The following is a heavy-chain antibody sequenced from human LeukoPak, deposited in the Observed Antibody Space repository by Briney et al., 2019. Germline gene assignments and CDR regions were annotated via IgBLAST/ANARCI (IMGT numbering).Heavy chain of an antibody. Sequence: GGSLRLSCAASGFTFSSYSMNCVRQALGKGLEWVSSISSSSSYIYYAESVKGRFTISRDNAKNSLYLQMNSLRAEDTAVYYCARDLAYYYDSSGYYTHYWGQGTLVTVSS. D-gene: IGHD3-22*01. J-gene: IGHJ4*02. V-gene: IGHV3-21*01. CDR1: GFTFSSYS. CDR2: ISSSSSYI. CDR3: ARDLAYYYDSSGYYTHY.